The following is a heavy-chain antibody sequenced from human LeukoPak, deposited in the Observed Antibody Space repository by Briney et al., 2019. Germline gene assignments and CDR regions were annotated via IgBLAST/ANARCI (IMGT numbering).Heavy chain of an antibody. J-gene: IGHJ5*02. CDR2: INHSGST. Sequence: SETLSLTRAVYGGSFSGYYWSWIRQPPGKGLEWIGEINHSGSTNYNPSLKSRVTISVDTSKNQFSLKLSSVTAADTAVYYCASLYCSSTSCYELNWFDPWGQGTLVTVSS. V-gene: IGHV4-34*01. CDR1: GGSFSGYY. D-gene: IGHD2-2*01. CDR3: ASLYCSSTSCYELNWFDP.